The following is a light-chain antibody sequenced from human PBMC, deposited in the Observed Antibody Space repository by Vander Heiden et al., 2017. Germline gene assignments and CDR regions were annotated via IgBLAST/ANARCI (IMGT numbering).Light chain of an antibody. CDR1: QSVLYSSNNKNY. V-gene: IGKV4-1*01. Sequence: DIVMTQSQDSLAVSLGERATINCKSSQSVLYSSNNKNYLAWYPQKPGQPPKLLMYWASTRESGFPDRFSGSGSGTDFTLTISSLQAEDVAVYYCQQYYSTPYTFGQGTKLEIK. CDR2: WAS. J-gene: IGKJ2*01. CDR3: QQYYSTPYT.